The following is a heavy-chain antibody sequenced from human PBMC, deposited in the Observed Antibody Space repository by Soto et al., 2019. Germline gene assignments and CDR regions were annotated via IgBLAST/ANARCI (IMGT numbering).Heavy chain of an antibody. CDR3: AKGGRQWLVTSGLNY. CDR2: VSHDGRNT. Sequence: VQLVESGGGVVQPGRSLRLSCAASGFTFSDYAMHWVRQAPGKGLEWVAVVSHDGRNTHYADSVKGRFTISRDSSKNSVSLEMTSLRAEDRAVYYCAKGGRQWLVTSGLNYWGQGAQVTVAS. CDR1: GFTFSDYA. V-gene: IGHV3-30*18. D-gene: IGHD6-19*01. J-gene: IGHJ4*02.